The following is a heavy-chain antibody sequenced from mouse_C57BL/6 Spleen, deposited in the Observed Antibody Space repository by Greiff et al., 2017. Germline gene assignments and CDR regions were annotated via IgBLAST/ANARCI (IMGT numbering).Heavy chain of an antibody. V-gene: IGHV1-69*01. CDR3: ARWGGHYFDY. CDR1: GYTFTSYW. Sequence: QVQLQYPGAELVMPGASVKLSCKASGYTFTSYWMHWVKQRPGQGLEWIGEIDPSDSYTNYNQKFKGKSTLTVDKSSSTAYMQLSSLTSEDSAVYYCARWGGHYFDYWGQGTTLTVSS. CDR2: IDPSDSYT. J-gene: IGHJ2*01.